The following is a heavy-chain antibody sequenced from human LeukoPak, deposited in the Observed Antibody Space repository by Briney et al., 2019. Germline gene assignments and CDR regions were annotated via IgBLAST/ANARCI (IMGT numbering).Heavy chain of an antibody. J-gene: IGHJ6*03. CDR2: INPNSGGT. D-gene: IGHD6-13*01. Sequence: ASVKVSCKASGYTFTGYYMHWMRQAPGQGLEWMGWINPNSGGTNYAQKFQGRVTMTRDTSISTAYMELSRLRSDDTAVYYCARSAGSWWGYYYYYMDVWGKGTTVTVSS. CDR3: ARSAGSWWGYYYYYMDV. CDR1: GYTFTGYY. V-gene: IGHV1-2*02.